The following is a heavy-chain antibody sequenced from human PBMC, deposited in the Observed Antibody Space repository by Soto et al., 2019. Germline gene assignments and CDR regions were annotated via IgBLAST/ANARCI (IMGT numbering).Heavy chain of an antibody. CDR2: VNYLGNT. CDR3: ARSRNLDV. V-gene: IGHV4-34*02. CDR1: GGSFSDYY. D-gene: IGHD1-1*01. J-gene: IGHJ6*02. Sequence: QVQLQQWGAGLLKPSETLSLTCAVYGGSFSDYYWNWIRQPPGKGLEWIGEVNYLGNTNYSPSLLGRLTISIDTSKNQLSLELTSVTAADTAVYYCARSRNLDVWGQGTTVTVSS.